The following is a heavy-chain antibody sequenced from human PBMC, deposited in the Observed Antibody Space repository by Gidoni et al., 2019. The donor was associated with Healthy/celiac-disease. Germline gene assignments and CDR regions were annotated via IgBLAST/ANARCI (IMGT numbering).Heavy chain of an antibody. D-gene: IGHD3-10*01. Sequence: TISRDNSKNTLYLQMNSLRAEDTAVYYCAKDYFFDYWGQGTLVTVSS. CDR3: AKDYFFDY. J-gene: IGHJ4*02. V-gene: IGHV3-23*01.